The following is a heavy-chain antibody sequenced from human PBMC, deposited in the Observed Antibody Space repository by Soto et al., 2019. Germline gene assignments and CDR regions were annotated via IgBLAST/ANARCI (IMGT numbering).Heavy chain of an antibody. CDR3: AAGSTGYDLLLLDF. CDR2: FDPKNGET. D-gene: IGHD5-12*01. CDR1: GCTLTELS. Sequence: ASVKVSCKVFGCTLTELSMHWVRQAPGKGLEWMGDFDPKNGETIYAQKLQGRATMTEDPSTDTAYMELRSLRSEDTAVYFCAAGSTGYDLLLLDFWGQGTLVTVSS. V-gene: IGHV1-24*01. J-gene: IGHJ4*02.